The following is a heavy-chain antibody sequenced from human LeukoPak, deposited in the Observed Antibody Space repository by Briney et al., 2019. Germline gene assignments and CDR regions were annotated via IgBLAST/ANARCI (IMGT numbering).Heavy chain of an antibody. Sequence: ASETLSLTCTVSGGSISRGGYYWNWIRQHPGKGLDWIVYIYYSGRTYYNPSLKSRVTMSVDTSKNQFFLKLRSVTAADTAVYYCTRGYGRSTSGFDYWGQGTLVIVSS. J-gene: IGHJ4*02. V-gene: IGHV4-31*03. CDR2: IYYSGRT. CDR1: GGSISRGGYY. CDR3: TRGYGRSTSGFDY. D-gene: IGHD2-2*01.